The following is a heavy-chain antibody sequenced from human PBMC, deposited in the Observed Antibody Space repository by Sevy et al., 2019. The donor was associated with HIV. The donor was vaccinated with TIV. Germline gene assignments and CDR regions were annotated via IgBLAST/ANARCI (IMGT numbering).Heavy chain of an antibody. V-gene: IGHV3-48*03. J-gene: IGHJ6*02. CDR1: GFTFTNYV. CDR2: ISPSGSPI. Sequence: GESLKISCVASGFTFTNYVMNWVRQAPGKGLEWVSYISPSGSPIYYADSVKGRFTISRDNAKNSLYLQMNSLRADDTGLYYCARDLVASTLTMDVWGQGTTVTVSS. D-gene: IGHD2-15*01. CDR3: ARDLVASTLTMDV.